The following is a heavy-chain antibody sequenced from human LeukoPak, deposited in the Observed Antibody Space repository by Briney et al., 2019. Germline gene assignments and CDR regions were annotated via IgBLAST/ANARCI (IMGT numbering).Heavy chain of an antibody. CDR3: ARGELRYFDWLLFPVGYMDV. D-gene: IGHD3-9*01. CDR1: GFTFSSYE. J-gene: IGHJ6*03. Sequence: QSGGSLRLSCAASGFTFSSYEMNWVRQAPGKGLEWVSYISSSGSTIYYADSVKGRFTISRDNAKNSLYLQMNSLRAEDTAVYYCARGELRYFDWLLFPVGYMDVWGKGTTVTISS. V-gene: IGHV3-48*03. CDR2: ISSSGSTI.